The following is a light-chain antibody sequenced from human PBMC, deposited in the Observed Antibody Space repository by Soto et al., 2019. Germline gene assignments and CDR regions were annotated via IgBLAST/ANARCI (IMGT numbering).Light chain of an antibody. V-gene: IGLV2-23*03. CDR1: SRDVGSYNL. J-gene: IGLJ1*01. CDR2: EGS. Sequence: QSVLTQPASVSGSPGQSITISCTGTSRDVGSYNLVSWYQQHPGKAPKLMIYEGSKRPSGVSNRFSGSKSGNTASLTISGLQAEDEADYYCCSYAGSSTFSFGTGTKLTVL. CDR3: CSYAGSSTFS.